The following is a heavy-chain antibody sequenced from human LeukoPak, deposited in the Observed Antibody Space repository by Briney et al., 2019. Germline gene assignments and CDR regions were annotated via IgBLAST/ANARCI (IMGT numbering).Heavy chain of an antibody. D-gene: IGHD3-10*01. J-gene: IGHJ4*02. CDR1: GGSISSYY. V-gene: IGHV4-4*07. Sequence: SETLSLTCTVSGGSISSYYWSWIRQPAGKGLEWIGRIYTSGSTNYNPSLKSRVTMSVDTSKNQFSLKLSSLTAADTAVYYCAASYYYGSGSACPDYWGQGTQVTVSS. CDR2: IYTSGST. CDR3: AASYYYGSGSACPDY.